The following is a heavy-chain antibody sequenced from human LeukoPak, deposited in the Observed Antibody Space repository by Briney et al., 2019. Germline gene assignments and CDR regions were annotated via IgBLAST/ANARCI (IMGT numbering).Heavy chain of an antibody. CDR2: IYYSGRT. V-gene: IGHV4-39*01. Sequence: PSETLSLTCTVSGGSISSSSYYWGWIRQPPGKRLEWIGSIYYSGRTYYNPSLKSRVTISVDTSKNQFSLKLTSVTAADTAVYYCARTYYYGSTITIDYWGQGTLVTVPS. D-gene: IGHD3-10*01. CDR1: GGSISSSSYY. CDR3: ARTYYYGSTITIDY. J-gene: IGHJ4*02.